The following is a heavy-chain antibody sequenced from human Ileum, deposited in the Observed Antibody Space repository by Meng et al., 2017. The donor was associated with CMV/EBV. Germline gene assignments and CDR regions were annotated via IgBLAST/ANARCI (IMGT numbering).Heavy chain of an antibody. CDR2: IQNDESAK. CDR1: GFNFSRYR. D-gene: IGHD3-10*01. J-gene: IGHJ4*02. Sequence: VSVVECGGGGAQRGGDLVLCCAAYGFNFSRYRMNWLRQTPGKGLEWVSFIQNDESAKYYADSLKGRFTISRDNSKNTMYLQMNTLGTEDTALYYCARDNDSGGYLAYWGQGTLVTVSS. CDR3: ARDNDSGGYLAY. V-gene: IGHV3-30*02.